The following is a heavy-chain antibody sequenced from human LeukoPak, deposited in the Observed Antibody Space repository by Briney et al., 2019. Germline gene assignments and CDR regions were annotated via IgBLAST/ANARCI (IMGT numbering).Heavy chain of an antibody. CDR3: ARGGGNPHYYYYYMDV. D-gene: IGHD4-23*01. CDR2: INPNSGGT. CDR1: GYTFTGYY. Sequence: ASVKVSCKASGYTFTGYYMHWVRQAPGQGLEWMGWINPNSGGTNYAQKFQGRVTMTRNTSISTAYIELSSLRSEDTAVYYCARGGGNPHYYYYYMDVWGKGTTVTISS. V-gene: IGHV1-2*02. J-gene: IGHJ6*03.